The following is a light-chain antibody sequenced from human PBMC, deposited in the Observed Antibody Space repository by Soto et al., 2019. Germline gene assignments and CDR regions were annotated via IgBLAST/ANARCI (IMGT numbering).Light chain of an antibody. CDR2: SNN. V-gene: IGLV1-44*01. CDR1: SSNIVSNT. J-gene: IGLJ1*01. Sequence: QSVLTQPPSASGTPGQRVTISCSGSSSNIVSNTVNWYQQLPGTAPTRLIYSNNQRPSGVPDRFSGSKSGTSASLAISGLQSDDSADYYCAAWDYRLNGYVFGPG. CDR3: AAWDYRLNGYV.